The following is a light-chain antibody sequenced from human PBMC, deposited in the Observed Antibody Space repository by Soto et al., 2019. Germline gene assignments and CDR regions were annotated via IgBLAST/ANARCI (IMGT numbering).Light chain of an antibody. V-gene: IGKV4-1*01. CDR1: QSVLYSSNNENY. CDR3: QQYYSTPPT. J-gene: IGKJ1*01. CDR2: WAS. Sequence: DIVMTQSPDSLAVSLGERAVINCKSSQSVLYSSNNENYLAWYQQKPGQPPNLLIYWASTRESGVPDRFSGSGSGTDFTLTISSLQAEDVAVYYCQQYYSTPPTFGQGTKVEIK.